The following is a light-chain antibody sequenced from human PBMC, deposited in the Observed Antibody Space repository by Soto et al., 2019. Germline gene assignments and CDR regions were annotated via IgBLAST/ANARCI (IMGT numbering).Light chain of an antibody. CDR3: QQRSNRIT. CDR2: RTS. CDR1: QSVSSN. Sequence: EIVMTQSPATLSVSPGERATLSCRASQSVSSNLAWYQQKPGQAPRLLMFRTSTRATGVPARFSVSGSGTEFNLTVSSLEPEDFALYYCQQRSNRITFGQGTRLEIK. J-gene: IGKJ5*01. V-gene: IGKV3-15*01.